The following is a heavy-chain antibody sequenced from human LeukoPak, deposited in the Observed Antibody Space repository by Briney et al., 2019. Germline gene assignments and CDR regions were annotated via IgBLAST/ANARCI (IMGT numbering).Heavy chain of an antibody. J-gene: IGHJ4*02. D-gene: IGHD3-22*01. Sequence: PSETLTLICTVSGGSVSSGNYYWSWIRQPPGKGLEWIGYIYHSGSTNYNPSLKSRVTMSVDTSKNQFSLRLSSVTAADTAVYYCARSGYYYSQYYFDYWGERSLVTVSS. V-gene: IGHV4-61*01. CDR3: ARSGYYYSQYYFDY. CDR2: IYHSGST. CDR1: GGSVSSGNYY.